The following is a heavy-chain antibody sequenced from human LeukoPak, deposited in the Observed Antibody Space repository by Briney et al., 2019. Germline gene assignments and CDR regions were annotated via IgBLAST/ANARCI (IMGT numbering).Heavy chain of an antibody. Sequence: GGSLRLCCAASGFTFSSYSMKWVRQAPGKGLEWVSYISSSSSTIYYADSVKGRFTISRDNAKNSLYLQMNSLRAEDTAVYNCARDWGYYYDTPYYYGMDVWGQGTTVTVSS. J-gene: IGHJ6*02. CDR1: GFTFSSYS. CDR3: ARDWGYYYDTPYYYGMDV. D-gene: IGHD3-22*01. V-gene: IGHV3-48*01. CDR2: ISSSSSTI.